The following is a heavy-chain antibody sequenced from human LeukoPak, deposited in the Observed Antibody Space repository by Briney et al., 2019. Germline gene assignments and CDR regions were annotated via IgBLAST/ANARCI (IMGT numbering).Heavy chain of an antibody. D-gene: IGHD3-22*01. V-gene: IGHV3-9*01. J-gene: IGHJ3*02. CDR1: GFTFDDYA. CDR3: AKDTTMIATNDAFDI. CDR2: ISWNSGSI. Sequence: PGGSLRLSCAASGFTFDDYAMHWVRQAPGKGLEWVSGISWNSGSIGYADSVKGRFTISRDNAKNSLYLQMNSLRAEDTALYYCAKDTTMIATNDAFDIWGQGTMVTVSS.